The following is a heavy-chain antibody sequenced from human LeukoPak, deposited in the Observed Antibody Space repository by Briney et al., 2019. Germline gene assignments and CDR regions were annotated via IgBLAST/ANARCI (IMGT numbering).Heavy chain of an antibody. CDR2: IYYSGST. CDR3: ARASFGGVIVDDY. D-gene: IGHD3-16*02. V-gene: IGHV4-31*03. Sequence: SQTLSLTCTVSGASISRGGDHWSWIRQQPGKGLEWIGYIYYSGSTYYNPSLKSRVTISVDTSKNQFSLKLSSVTAADTAVYYCARASFGGVIVDDYWGQGTLVTVSS. J-gene: IGHJ4*02. CDR1: GASISRGGDH.